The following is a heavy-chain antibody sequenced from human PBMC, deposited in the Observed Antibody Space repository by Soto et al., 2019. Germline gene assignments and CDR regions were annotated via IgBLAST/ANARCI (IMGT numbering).Heavy chain of an antibody. CDR3: ARENGMRVGPFQH. D-gene: IGHD3-22*01. CDR2: ISYDGSNK. V-gene: IGHV3-30-3*01. Sequence: QVQLVESGGGVVQPGRSLRLSCAASGFTFSSYAMHWVRQAPGKGLEWVAVISYDGSNKYYADSVKGRFTISRDNSKNTLYLHMNSLRAEDTAVYYCARENGMRVGPFQHWGQGTLVTVSS. J-gene: IGHJ1*01. CDR1: GFTFSSYA.